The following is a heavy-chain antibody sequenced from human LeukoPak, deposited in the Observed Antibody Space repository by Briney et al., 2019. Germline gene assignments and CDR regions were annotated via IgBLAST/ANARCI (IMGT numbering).Heavy chain of an antibody. V-gene: IGHV3-9*03. Sequence: GGSLRLSCAASGFTFYDYAMHWVRQAPGKGLEWVSGISWNSGSIGYADSVKGRFTISRDNAKNSLYLQMNSLRAEDMALYYCAKGRYGSGGYDAFDIWGQGTMVTVSS. D-gene: IGHD3-10*01. CDR1: GFTFYDYA. CDR3: AKGRYGSGGYDAFDI. CDR2: ISWNSGSI. J-gene: IGHJ3*02.